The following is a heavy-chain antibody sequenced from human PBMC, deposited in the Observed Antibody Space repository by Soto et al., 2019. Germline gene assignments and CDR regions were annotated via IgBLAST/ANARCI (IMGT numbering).Heavy chain of an antibody. J-gene: IGHJ2*01. CDR1: GGSFSGYY. V-gene: IGHV4-34*01. CDR2: INHSGST. Sequence: QVQLQQWGAGLLKPSETLSLTCAVYGGSFSGYYWSWIRQPPGKGLEWIGQINHSGSTNYNPSLRDRVTISVDTSKNQFSLKLSSVTAAATAVYYCARGDIVVVVDAITSTKYWYFDLWGRGTLVTVSS. D-gene: IGHD2-15*01. CDR3: ARGDIVVVVDAITSTKYWYFDL.